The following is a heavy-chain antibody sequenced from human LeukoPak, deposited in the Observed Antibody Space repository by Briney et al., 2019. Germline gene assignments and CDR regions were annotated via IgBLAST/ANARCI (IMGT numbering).Heavy chain of an antibody. J-gene: IGHJ3*02. CDR2: INSDGSST. V-gene: IGHV3-74*01. Sequence: GGSLRLSCAASGFTFSSYWMHWVRQAPGKGLVWVSRINSDGSSTSYADSVKGRFTISRDNAKNTPYLQMNRLRAEDTAVYYCARDLRQNWSYLNDAFDIWGQGTMVTVSS. CDR3: ARDLRQNWSYLNDAFDI. D-gene: IGHD1-7*01. CDR1: GFTFSSYW.